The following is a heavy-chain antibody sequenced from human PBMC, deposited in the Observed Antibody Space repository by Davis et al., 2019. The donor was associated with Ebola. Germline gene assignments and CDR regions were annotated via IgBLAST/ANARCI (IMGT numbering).Heavy chain of an antibody. Sequence: ASVKVSCKASGYTFSNYAMSWVRQAPEQGLEWMGWININTGNPTYAQGFTGRFVFSLDTSVSTAYLQISSLKAEDSAVYYCARVQGARYFDWLSGDDAFDIWGQGTMVAVSS. J-gene: IGHJ3*02. CDR2: ININTGNP. CDR3: ARVQGARYFDWLSGDDAFDI. CDR1: GYTFSNYA. D-gene: IGHD3-9*01. V-gene: IGHV7-4-1*02.